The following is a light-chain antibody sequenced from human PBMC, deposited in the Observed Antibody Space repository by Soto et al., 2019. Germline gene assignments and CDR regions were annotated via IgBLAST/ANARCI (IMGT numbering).Light chain of an antibody. CDR2: AAS. V-gene: IGKV1-39*01. J-gene: IGKJ4*01. CDR3: QQSYGMPLT. CDR1: ETISTF. Sequence: DIQMTQSPSSLSASVGDRVTITCRASETISTFLNWYQHKPGKAPQLLIYAASNLQGGVPSRFSGSRSGTEFTLTISSLQPEDCATFYCQQSYGMPLTFGGGTKVEIK.